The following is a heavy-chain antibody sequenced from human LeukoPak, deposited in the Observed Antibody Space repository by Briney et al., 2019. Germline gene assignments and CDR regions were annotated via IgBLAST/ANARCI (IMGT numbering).Heavy chain of an antibody. Sequence: GGSLRLSCAASGFTFTNAWMSWVRQAPGKGLEWVGRIKTKTEGGTADYAAPVKGRFTISRDDSENTLYLLMNSLKTEDTALYYCLTHSTSSAPNYWGQGTLVTVPS. J-gene: IGHJ4*02. CDR2: IKTKTEGGTA. CDR3: LTHSTSSAPNY. V-gene: IGHV3-15*01. D-gene: IGHD6-6*01. CDR1: GFTFTNAW.